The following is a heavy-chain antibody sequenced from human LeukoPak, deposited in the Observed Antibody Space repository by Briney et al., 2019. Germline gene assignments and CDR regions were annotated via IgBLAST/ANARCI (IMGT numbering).Heavy chain of an antibody. CDR1: GFTFGYYG. J-gene: IGHJ3*02. Sequence: PGGSLRLSCAASGFTFGYYGMNWVPQAPGKGLEWISYIRSGSGTIYYADSVKGRFSISRDDAKSSLYLQVNSLRVEDTAVYYCATGERGGLADAFDIWGQGTMVTVSS. CDR3: ATGERGGLADAFDI. V-gene: IGHV3-48*01. CDR2: IRSGSGTI. D-gene: IGHD3-16*01.